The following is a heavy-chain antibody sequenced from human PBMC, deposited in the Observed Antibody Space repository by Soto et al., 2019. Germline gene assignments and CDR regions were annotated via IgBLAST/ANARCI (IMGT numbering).Heavy chain of an antibody. J-gene: IGHJ6*02. CDR1: GYTFTGYY. CDR2: INPNSGGT. V-gene: IGHV1-2*04. D-gene: IGHD3-10*01. Sequence: ASVKVSCKASGYTFTGYYMHWVRQAPGQGLEWMGWINPNSGGTNYAQKFQGWVTMTRDTSISTAYMELSRLRSDDTAVYYCARSPSKRITMVRGVPSYYYYGMDVWGQGTTVTVSS. CDR3: ARSPSKRITMVRGVPSYYYYGMDV.